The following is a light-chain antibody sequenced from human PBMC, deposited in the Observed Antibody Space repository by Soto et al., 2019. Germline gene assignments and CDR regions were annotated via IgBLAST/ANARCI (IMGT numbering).Light chain of an antibody. CDR2: LGS. CDR1: QSPRHSNGYNY. V-gene: IGKV2-28*01. CDR3: MHALQPPRT. Sequence: DIVMTQSPLSLPVTPGEPASISCRSSQSPRHSNGYNYLDWYLQKPVQSPQLLIYLGSNRSSGVPDRFSGSGSGTDFTLKISRVEAEDVGVYYCMHALQPPRTFGQGTKLEIK. J-gene: IGKJ2*01.